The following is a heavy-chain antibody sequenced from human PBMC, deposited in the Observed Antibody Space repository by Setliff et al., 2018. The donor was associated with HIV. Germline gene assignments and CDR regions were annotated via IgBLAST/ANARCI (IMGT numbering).Heavy chain of an antibody. D-gene: IGHD5-12*01. J-gene: IGHJ5*02. Sequence: LGGSLRLSCAASGFTFSTYWMHWVRQAPGKGLVWVSHINNDGRKTTYADSVKGRFTVSRDNAKNTLYLQMDSLRAEDTAVYYCARVASGYDYGWLDPWGQGTLVTVSS. V-gene: IGHV3-74*03. CDR2: INNDGRKT. CDR1: GFTFSTYW. CDR3: ARVASGYDYGWLDP.